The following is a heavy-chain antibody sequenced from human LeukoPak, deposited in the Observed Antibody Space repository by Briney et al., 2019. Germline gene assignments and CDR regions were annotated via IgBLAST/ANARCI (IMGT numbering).Heavy chain of an antibody. CDR3: ARVIGGTMVRGVIKGWLSN. CDR2: ISSSGSTI. V-gene: IGHV3-11*01. J-gene: IGHJ4*02. Sequence: PGGSLRLSCAASGFTFSDYYMSWIHQAPGKGLEWVSYISSSGSTIYYADSVKGRFTISRDNAKNSLYLQMNSLRAEDTAVYYCARVIGGTMVRGVIKGWLSNWGQGTLVTVSS. D-gene: IGHD3-10*01. CDR1: GFTFSDYY.